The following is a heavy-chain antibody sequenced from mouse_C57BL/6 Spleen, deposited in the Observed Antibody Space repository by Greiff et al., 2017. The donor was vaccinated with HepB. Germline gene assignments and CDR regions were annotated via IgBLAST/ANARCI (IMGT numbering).Heavy chain of an antibody. D-gene: IGHD1-1*01. CDR3: ARSNYGSSFHWYFDV. J-gene: IGHJ1*03. CDR2: IDPSDSYT. CDR1: GYTFTSYW. Sequence: VQLQQPGAELVMPGASVKLSCKASGYTFTSYWMHWVKQRPGQGLEWIGEIDPSDSYTNYNQKFKGKSTLTVDKSSSTAYMQLSSLTSEDSAVYYCARSNYGSSFHWYFDVWGTGTTVTVSS. V-gene: IGHV1-69*01.